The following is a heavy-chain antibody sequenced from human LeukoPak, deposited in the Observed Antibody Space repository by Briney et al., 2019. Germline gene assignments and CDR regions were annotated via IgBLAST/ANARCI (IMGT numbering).Heavy chain of an antibody. CDR3: ASGVYYDILTGYSFYGMDV. Sequence: GGSLRLSCAASGFTVGSNYMSWVRQAPGKGLEWVSVIYSGASTYYADSVKGRFTISSDNSKNTLYLQMNSLRAEDTAVYYCASGVYYDILTGYSFYGMDVWGQGTTVTVSS. CDR1: GFTVGSNY. CDR2: IYSGAST. V-gene: IGHV3-53*01. J-gene: IGHJ6*02. D-gene: IGHD3-9*01.